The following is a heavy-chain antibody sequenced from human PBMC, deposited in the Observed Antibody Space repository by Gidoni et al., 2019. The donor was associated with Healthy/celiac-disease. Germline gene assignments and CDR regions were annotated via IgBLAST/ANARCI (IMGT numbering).Heavy chain of an antibody. V-gene: IGHV3-13*05. J-gene: IGHJ6*03. CDR1: GLPFSSYA. CDR3: ARGQLERRGDYYYYYMDV. CDR2: IGTAGDP. Sequence: EVQLVESGGGLVQPGGSLRLSCAASGLPFSSYAMPWVRQATEKGLGWVSAIGTAGDPYYPGSVKGRFTISRENAKNSLYLQMNSLRAGDTAVYYCARGQLERRGDYYYYYMDVWGKGTTVTVSS. D-gene: IGHD1-1*01.